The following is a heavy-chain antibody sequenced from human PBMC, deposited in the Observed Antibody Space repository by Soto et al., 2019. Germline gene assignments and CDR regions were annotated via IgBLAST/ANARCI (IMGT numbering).Heavy chain of an antibody. CDR1: GFTFSSYA. J-gene: IGHJ6*02. V-gene: IGHV3-23*01. D-gene: IGHD4-17*01. CDR2: ISGSGGST. CDR3: ASGDYGDTYYYYGMDV. Sequence: EVQLLESGGGLVQPGGSLRLSCAASGFTFSSYAMSWVRQAPGKGLEWVSAISGSGGSTYYADSVKGRFTISRDNSKNTLYLQMNSLRAEDTAVYYCASGDYGDTYYYYGMDVWGQGTTVTVSS.